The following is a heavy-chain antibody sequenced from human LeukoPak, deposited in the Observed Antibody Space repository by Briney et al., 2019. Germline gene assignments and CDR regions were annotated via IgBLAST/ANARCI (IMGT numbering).Heavy chain of an antibody. CDR1: GFTFGSNV. V-gene: IGHV3-23*01. CDR2: IPASGGST. Sequence: GGSLRLSCAASGFTFGSNVMIWVRQAPGKGLEWVSSIPASGGSTYYADSVKGRFTISRDNSKNTLYLQMNSLRAEDTAVYYCAKPQTGLRFLEWLPNWFDPWGQGTLVTVSS. D-gene: IGHD3-3*01. J-gene: IGHJ5*02. CDR3: AKPQTGLRFLEWLPNWFDP.